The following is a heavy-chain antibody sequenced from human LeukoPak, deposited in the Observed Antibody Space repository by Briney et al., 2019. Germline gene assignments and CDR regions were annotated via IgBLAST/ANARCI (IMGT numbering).Heavy chain of an antibody. CDR3: ARDDSSGWYIDY. V-gene: IGHV4-59*01. J-gene: IGHJ4*02. CDR1: GVTFSSYV. Sequence: GSLRLSCAASGVTFSSYVMSWIRQPPGKGLEWIGYIYYSGSTNYNPSLKSRVTISVDTSKNQFSLKLSSVIAADTAVYYCARDDSSGWYIDYWGQGTLVTVSS. D-gene: IGHD6-19*01. CDR2: IYYSGST.